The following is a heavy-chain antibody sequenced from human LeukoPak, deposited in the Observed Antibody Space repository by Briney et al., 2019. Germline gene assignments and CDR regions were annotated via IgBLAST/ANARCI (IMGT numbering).Heavy chain of an antibody. Sequence: ASVKVSCKASGGTFSSYAISWVRQAPGQGLEWMGGIIPIFGTANYAQKFLGRVTITADESTSTAYMELSSLRSEDTAVYYCARGRGNWGSVYFDYWGQGTLVTVSS. CDR2: IIPIFGTA. CDR1: GGTFSSYA. D-gene: IGHD7-27*01. J-gene: IGHJ4*02. V-gene: IGHV1-69*01. CDR3: ARGRGNWGSVYFDY.